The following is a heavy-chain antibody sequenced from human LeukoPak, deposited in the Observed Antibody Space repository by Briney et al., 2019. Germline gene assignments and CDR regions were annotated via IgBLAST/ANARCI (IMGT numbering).Heavy chain of an antibody. Sequence: PGESLKISCQGSGYSFSSYWIAWVRQMPGKGLEWMGVIYPSDSHTPYSPSFQGQVTISPDKSINTAYLQWNSLQASDTAIYYCARVVGAAPFDYWGQGTLVTVSS. D-gene: IGHD2-2*01. V-gene: IGHV5-51*01. CDR2: IYPSDSHT. CDR1: GYSFSSYW. J-gene: IGHJ4*02. CDR3: ARVVGAAPFDY.